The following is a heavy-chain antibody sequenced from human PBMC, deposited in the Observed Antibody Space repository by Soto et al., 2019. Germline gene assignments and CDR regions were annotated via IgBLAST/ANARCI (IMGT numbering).Heavy chain of an antibody. Sequence: SETLSLTCTVSGGSISSYYWSWIRQPPGKGLEWIGYIYYSGSTNYNPSLKSRVTILVDTSKNQFSLKLSSVTDADTAVYYCARDGVYYGSGSLASGLDPWGQGTMVTVYS. D-gene: IGHD3-10*01. CDR3: ARDGVYYGSGSLASGLDP. V-gene: IGHV4-59*01. J-gene: IGHJ5*02. CDR2: IYYSGST. CDR1: GGSISSYY.